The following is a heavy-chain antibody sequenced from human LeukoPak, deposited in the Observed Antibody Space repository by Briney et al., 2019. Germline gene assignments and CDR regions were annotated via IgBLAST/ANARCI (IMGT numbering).Heavy chain of an antibody. J-gene: IGHJ3*02. CDR1: SGSISTSSYY. D-gene: IGHD2-15*01. V-gene: IGHV4-39*07. CDR2: IYYSGST. Sequence: SETLSLTCTVSSGSISTSSYYWGWIRQPPGKGLEWIGNIYYSGSTYYNPSLKSRVTISVDTSKNQFSLKLSSVTAADTAVYYCARAFGGTLSFDIWGQGTMVTVSS. CDR3: ARAFGGTLSFDI.